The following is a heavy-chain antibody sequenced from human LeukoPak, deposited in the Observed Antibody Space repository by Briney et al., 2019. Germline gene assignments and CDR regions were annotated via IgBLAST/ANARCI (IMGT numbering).Heavy chain of an antibody. Sequence: SETLSLTCTVSGGSISNSGGFYWSWIRQHPGDGREWIGFISYRGSTYYNPSLKSRVSMSVDTSRSQFSLRLTSVTDEDTAVYYCARISQSSGGFYYWGQGTLVTVSS. CDR1: GGSISNSGGFY. CDR2: ISYRGST. D-gene: IGHD2-15*01. CDR3: ARISQSSGGFYY. V-gene: IGHV4-31*02. J-gene: IGHJ4*02.